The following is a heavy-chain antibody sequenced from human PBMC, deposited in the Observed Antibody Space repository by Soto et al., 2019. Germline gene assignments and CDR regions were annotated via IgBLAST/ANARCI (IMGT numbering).Heavy chain of an antibody. J-gene: IGHJ4*02. V-gene: IGHV3-30-3*01. CDR3: ARRYYGSGSYYIHDY. D-gene: IGHD3-10*01. Sequence: PGGSLRLSCAASGFTFSSYAMHWVRQAPGKGLEWVAVISYDGSNKYYADSVKGRFTISRDNSKNTLYLQMNSLRAEDTAVYYCARRYYGSGSYYIHDYWGQGTLVTVSS. CDR2: ISYDGSNK. CDR1: GFTFSSYA.